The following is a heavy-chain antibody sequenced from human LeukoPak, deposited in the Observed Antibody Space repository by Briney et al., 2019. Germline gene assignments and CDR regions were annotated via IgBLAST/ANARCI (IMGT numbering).Heavy chain of an antibody. D-gene: IGHD6-19*01. V-gene: IGHV1-46*01. Sequence: ASVKVSCKASGYTFTSYYMHWVRQAPGQGLEWMGIINPSGGSTSYAQKFQGRVTMTRDTSTSTVYMELSSLRSEDTAVYYSAVTVAGTAGFDYWGQGTLVTVSS. J-gene: IGHJ4*02. CDR3: AVTVAGTAGFDY. CDR2: INPSGGST. CDR1: GYTFTSYY.